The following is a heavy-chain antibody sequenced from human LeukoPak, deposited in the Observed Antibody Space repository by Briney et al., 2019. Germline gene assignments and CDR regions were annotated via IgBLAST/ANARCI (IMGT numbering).Heavy chain of an antibody. CDR1: GFTFSGSA. D-gene: IGHD3-9*01. V-gene: IGHV3-73*01. CDR3: TRHSDILTGYYYAFDI. J-gene: IGHJ3*02. CDR2: IRSKANSYAT. Sequence: GGSLRLSRAASGFTFSGSAMHWVRQASGKGLEWVGRIRSKANSYATAYAASVKGRFTISRDDSKNTAYLQMNSLKTEDTAVYYCTRHSDILTGYYYAFDIWGQGTMVTVSS.